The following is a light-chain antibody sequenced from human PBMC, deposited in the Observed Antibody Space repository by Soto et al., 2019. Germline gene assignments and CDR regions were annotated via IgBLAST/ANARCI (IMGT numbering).Light chain of an antibody. Sequence: DIQLTQSPSFLSASVGDRVTITCRASQGISSYLACYQQKPGKAPKLLIYAASTLQSGVPSRFSGSGSGTEFTLTISSLQPEDFATYYCLQDYSYPRTFGQGTKVDIK. CDR1: QGISSY. CDR3: LQDYSYPRT. V-gene: IGKV1-9*01. J-gene: IGKJ1*01. CDR2: AAS.